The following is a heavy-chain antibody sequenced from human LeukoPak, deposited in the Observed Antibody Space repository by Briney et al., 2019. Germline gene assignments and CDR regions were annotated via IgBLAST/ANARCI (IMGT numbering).Heavy chain of an antibody. CDR3: ARDIPHILTGYYYFDH. CDR1: GGSINIGGYY. CDR2: IYHSGST. J-gene: IGHJ4*02. V-gene: IGHV4-30-2*01. D-gene: IGHD3-9*01. Sequence: SETLSLTCTVSGGSINIGGYYWSWIRQPPGKGLEWIGYIYHSGSTYYNPSLKSRVTISVDRSQNQFSLKLSSVTAADTAVYYCARDIPHILTGYYYFDHWGQGTLVTVSS.